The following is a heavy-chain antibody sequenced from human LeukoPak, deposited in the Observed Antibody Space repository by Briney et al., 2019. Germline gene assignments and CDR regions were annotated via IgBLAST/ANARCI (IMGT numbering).Heavy chain of an antibody. CDR1: GGSVSSGNYY. J-gene: IGHJ3*02. CDR3: ARVGNDAFDI. V-gene: IGHV4-61*01. Sequence: SETLSLTCTVSGGSVSSGNYYWSWIRQPPGKGLEWIVYIYYSGSTNYNPSLKSRVTISLDTSKNQFSLKLSSVTAADTAVYYCARVGNDAFDIWGQGTMVTVSS. CDR2: IYYSGST.